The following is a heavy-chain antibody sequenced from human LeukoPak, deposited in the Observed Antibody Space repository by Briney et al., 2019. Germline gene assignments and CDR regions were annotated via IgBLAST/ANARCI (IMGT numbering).Heavy chain of an antibody. CDR1: GGSISSSH. V-gene: IGHV4-59*01. D-gene: IGHD2-2*01. CDR3: ARDREFCSTTSCSNDAFDI. J-gene: IGHJ3*02. CDR2: MSDSGSI. Sequence: SETLSLTCTVSGGSISSSHWTWIRQSPGKGLEWIGHMSDSGSINYNPSLKSRVTISVDTSKNQFSLKLSSVTAADTAVYYCARDREFCSTTSCSNDAFDIWGQGTMVTVPS.